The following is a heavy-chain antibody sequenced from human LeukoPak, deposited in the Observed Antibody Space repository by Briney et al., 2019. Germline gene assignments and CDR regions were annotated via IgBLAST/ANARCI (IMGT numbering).Heavy chain of an antibody. CDR2: IIPIFGTA. CDR3: ARLSYYNHPNDYYRDY. Sequence: GASVKVSCKASGGTLSSYAISWVRQAPGQGLEWMGRIIPIFGTANYAQKFQGRVTITTDESTSTAYMELSSLRSEDTAVYYCARLSYYNHPNDYYRDYWGQGTLVTVSS. CDR1: GGTLSSYA. D-gene: IGHD3-10*01. V-gene: IGHV1-69*05. J-gene: IGHJ4*02.